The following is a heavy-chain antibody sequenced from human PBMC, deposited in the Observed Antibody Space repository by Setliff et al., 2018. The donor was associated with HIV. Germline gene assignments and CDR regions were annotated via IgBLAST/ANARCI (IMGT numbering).Heavy chain of an antibody. V-gene: IGHV4-59*08. Sequence: SETLSLTCTVSGASISSYYWSWIRQPAGKGLEWIGYIFYTGSTSYNPSLKSRLTISVDTSKNQFSLKLSSVTAADTAVYYCARLGYCSRTTCYGYYYMDVWGKGTTVTVSS. D-gene: IGHD2-2*01. CDR1: GASISSYY. CDR3: ARLGYCSRTTCYGYYYMDV. J-gene: IGHJ6*03. CDR2: IFYTGST.